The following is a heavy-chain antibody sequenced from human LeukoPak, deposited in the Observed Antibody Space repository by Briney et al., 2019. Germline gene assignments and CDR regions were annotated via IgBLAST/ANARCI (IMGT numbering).Heavy chain of an antibody. CDR2: ISYDGSNK. CDR1: RFTFSRYA. J-gene: IGHJ6*02. Sequence: PGGSLRLSCVASRFTFSRYAMHWVRQAPGKGLEWVAVISYDGSNKYYADSVKGRFTISRDNSKNTLYLQMNSLRADDTALYYCARDLKTLDGDYRNYYYGMDVWGQGTTVTVSS. D-gene: IGHD4-17*01. CDR3: ARDLKTLDGDYRNYYYGMDV. V-gene: IGHV3-30-3*01.